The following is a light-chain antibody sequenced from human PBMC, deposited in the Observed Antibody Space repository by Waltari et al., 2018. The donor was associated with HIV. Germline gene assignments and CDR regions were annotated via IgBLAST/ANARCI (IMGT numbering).Light chain of an antibody. CDR3: QQRSNWPPAPT. Sequence: EIVLTQSPANLSLSPGDRATLSCRASHDVRPYLTCDQQRYGQSPRLLSYDASVRATGVQARFSGSGSGTDVTLTISSLDPEDFAVYYCQQRSNWPPAPTFGGGTKVEIK. J-gene: IGKJ4*01. CDR2: DAS. CDR1: HDVRPY. V-gene: IGKV3-11*01.